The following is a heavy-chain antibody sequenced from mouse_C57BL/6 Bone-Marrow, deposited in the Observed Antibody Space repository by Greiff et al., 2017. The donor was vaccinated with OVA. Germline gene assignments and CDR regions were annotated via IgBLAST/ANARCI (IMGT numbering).Heavy chain of an antibody. V-gene: IGHV5-6*01. CDR3: ARRLYCYASYYFDY. D-gene: IGHD1-1*01. CDR1: GFTFSSYG. J-gene: IGHJ2*01. Sequence: EVQVVESGGDLVKPGGSLKLSCAASGFTFSSYGMSWVRQTPDKRLEWVATISSGGSYTYYPDSVKGRFTISRDNTKNTLYQQMSSLKSEDTAMYYYARRLYCYASYYFDYWGQGTTLTVSS. CDR2: ISSGGSYT.